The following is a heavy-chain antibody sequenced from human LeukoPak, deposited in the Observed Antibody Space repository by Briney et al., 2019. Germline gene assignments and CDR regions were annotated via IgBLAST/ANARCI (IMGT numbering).Heavy chain of an antibody. V-gene: IGHV3-23*01. J-gene: IGHJ4*02. D-gene: IGHD3-22*01. CDR3: AKDGSLLRMSY. CDR2: ISGSGGST. CDR1: GFTFSSYA. Sequence: TGGSLRLSCAASGFTFSSYAMNWVRQAPGKGLEWVSGISGSGGSTYYADSVKGRFTMSRDNSKNTLYLQMNSLRAEDTAVYYCAKDGSLLRMSYWGQGTLVTVSS.